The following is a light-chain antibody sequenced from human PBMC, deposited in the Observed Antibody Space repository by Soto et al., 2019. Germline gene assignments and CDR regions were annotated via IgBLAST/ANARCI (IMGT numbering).Light chain of an antibody. Sequence: EIVLTQSPATLSVSPGERATLSCRTSQIIGTNLAWYQQKPGQAPRLLIYGAFIRAPGFPSRFRGTGSGSEFTLTISSLQSEDGALYYCQQYDKWPYTFGEGTNLEIK. CDR3: QQYDKWPYT. V-gene: IGKV3-15*01. CDR1: QIIGTN. J-gene: IGKJ2*01. CDR2: GAF.